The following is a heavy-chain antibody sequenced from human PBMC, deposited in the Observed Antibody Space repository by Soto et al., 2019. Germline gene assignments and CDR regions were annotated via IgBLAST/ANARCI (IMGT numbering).Heavy chain of an antibody. CDR1: GFTFSSYG. D-gene: IGHD2-21*02. Sequence: QAQLVESGGGVVQPGWSLRLSCAASGFTFSSYGMHWVRQAPGKGLEWVAVIWYDGGDKYYVDSVKGRFTISRDNSKNTLYLQMNSLRAEDTAVYYCANFKGGNSVGYFEYWGQGTLVTVSS. CDR3: ANFKGGNSVGYFEY. V-gene: IGHV3-33*06. CDR2: IWYDGGDK. J-gene: IGHJ4*02.